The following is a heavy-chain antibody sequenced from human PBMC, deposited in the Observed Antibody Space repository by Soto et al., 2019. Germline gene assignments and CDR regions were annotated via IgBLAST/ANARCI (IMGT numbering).Heavy chain of an antibody. CDR1: GFTFISYS. CDR3: ATVVPAAIFWFDP. J-gene: IGHJ5*02. Sequence: PGGSLRLSCVASGFTFISYSMTWVRQAPGKGLDWVSEITASGSTTHYADSVKGRFTISRDNSKSTLYLQMNSLRAEDTAVYYCATVVPAAIFWFDPWGQGTLVTVSS. D-gene: IGHD2-2*01. CDR2: ITASGSTT. V-gene: IGHV3-23*01.